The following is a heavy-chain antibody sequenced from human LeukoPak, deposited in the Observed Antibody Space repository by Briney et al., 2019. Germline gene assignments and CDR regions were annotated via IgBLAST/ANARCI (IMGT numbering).Heavy chain of an antibody. CDR1: GYTFSNYG. D-gene: IGHD3-10*01. J-gene: IGHJ3*02. CDR3: ARERGRLTMIRGGYDAFDI. V-gene: IGHV1-18*01. Sequence: ASVKVSCKASGYTFSNYGVSWGRQAPGQGLEWMGWISTYNGNTKYAQKFQGRVTMTTDTSTNIVYMEVRRLRFDDTALYYCARERGRLTMIRGGYDAFDIWGQGTMVTVSS. CDR2: ISTYNGNT.